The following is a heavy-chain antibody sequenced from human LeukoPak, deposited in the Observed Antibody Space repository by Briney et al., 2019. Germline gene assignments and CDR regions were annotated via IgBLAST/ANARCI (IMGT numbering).Heavy chain of an antibody. CDR2: IKSKTDGGTT. Sequence: GGPLRLSCAASGFTFSNAWMSWVRQAPGKGLEWVGRIKSKTDGGTTDYAAPVTGRFTISRDDSKNTLYLQMNSLKTEDTAVYYCTTRLLITFGGVIASTFDYWGQGTLVTVSS. D-gene: IGHD3-16*02. J-gene: IGHJ4*02. CDR1: GFTFSNAW. V-gene: IGHV3-15*01. CDR3: TTRLLITFGGVIASTFDY.